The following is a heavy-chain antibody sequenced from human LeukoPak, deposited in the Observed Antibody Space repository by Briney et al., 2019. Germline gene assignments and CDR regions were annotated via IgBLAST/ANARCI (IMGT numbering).Heavy chain of an antibody. CDR1: GGSISSYY. Sequence: SETLSLTCTVSGGSISSYYWSWVRQPPGKGLEWFGDIYYSGSTNYNTSLKSRVTISVDTSKNQFSLKLSAVTAADTAEYSFERDRSSGWYGGYFDYWGEGTLVTASS. J-gene: IGHJ4*02. CDR3: ERDRSSGWYGGYFDY. V-gene: IGHV4-59*12. CDR2: IYYSGST. D-gene: IGHD6-19*01.